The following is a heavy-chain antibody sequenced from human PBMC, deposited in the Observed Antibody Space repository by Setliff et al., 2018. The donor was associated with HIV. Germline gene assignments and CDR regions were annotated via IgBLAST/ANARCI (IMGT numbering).Heavy chain of an antibody. CDR1: GDSISSGGFY. J-gene: IGHJ6*02. CDR2: IYYSGNT. Sequence: SETLSLTCTVTGDSISSGGFYWSWIRQHPGKGLEWIGYIYYSGNTYYNPSLKSRVTISVDTSKNQFSLKLSSVTAADTAVYYCARDRRHYYDSSGYYYGMDVWGQGTTVTVSS. CDR3: ARDRRHYYDSSGYYYGMDV. D-gene: IGHD3-22*01. V-gene: IGHV4-31*03.